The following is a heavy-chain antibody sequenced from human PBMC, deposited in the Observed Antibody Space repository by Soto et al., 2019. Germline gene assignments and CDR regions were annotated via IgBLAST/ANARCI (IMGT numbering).Heavy chain of an antibody. J-gene: IGHJ4*02. CDR2: IYYSGST. CDR3: ARWGDGYCFDD. CDR1: GGSISSGGYY. Sequence: SETLSLTCTVSGGSISSGGYYWSWIRQHPGKGLEWIGYIYYSGSTYYNPSLKSRVTISVDTSKNQFSLKLSSVTAADTAVYYCARWGDGYCFDDWGQGTLVTVSS. V-gene: IGHV4-31*03. D-gene: IGHD2-21*01.